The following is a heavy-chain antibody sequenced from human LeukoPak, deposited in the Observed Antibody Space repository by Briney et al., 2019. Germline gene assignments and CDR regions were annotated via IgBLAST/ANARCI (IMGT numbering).Heavy chain of an antibody. D-gene: IGHD6-13*01. CDR2: IYYSGST. CDR3: ASSGIAAAANWFDP. CDR1: GGSISSYY. Sequence: SETLSLTCTVSGGSISSYYWSWIRQPPGKGLGWIGYIYYSGSTNYNPSLKSRVTISVDTSKNQFSLKLSSVTAADTAVYYCASSGIAAAANWFDPWGQGTLVTVSS. J-gene: IGHJ5*02. V-gene: IGHV4-59*01.